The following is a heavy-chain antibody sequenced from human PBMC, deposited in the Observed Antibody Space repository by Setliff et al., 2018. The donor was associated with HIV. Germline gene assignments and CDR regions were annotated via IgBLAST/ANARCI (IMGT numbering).Heavy chain of an antibody. CDR2: IYPDDSNI. CDR1: DYTFSTFW. Sequence: GESLKIPCNHFDYTFSTFWIGSLRQKPGEGLEWMRIIYPDDSNIRYNPSFQNRVTISADKSITTAYLQINNLKASDTATYYCARRDGRSMNAFEIWGPGTMVTVSS. V-gene: IGHV5-51*01. CDR3: ARRDGRSMNAFEI. D-gene: IGHD6-13*01. J-gene: IGHJ3*02.